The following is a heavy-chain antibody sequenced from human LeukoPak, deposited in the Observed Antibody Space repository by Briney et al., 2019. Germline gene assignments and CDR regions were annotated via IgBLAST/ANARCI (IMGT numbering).Heavy chain of an antibody. V-gene: IGHV4-4*07. D-gene: IGHD5-18*01. J-gene: IGHJ4*02. CDR3: ARVLGVGYGYDY. Sequence: SETLSLTCTVSGVSTSSYYWSWIRQPAGRARVWIGSIYPSGITYYNPSLKSRVTMSVDTSKNQFSLNLSSATAADTAVYYCARVLGVGYGYDYWGQGTLVTVSS. CDR2: IYPSGIT. CDR1: GVSTSSYY.